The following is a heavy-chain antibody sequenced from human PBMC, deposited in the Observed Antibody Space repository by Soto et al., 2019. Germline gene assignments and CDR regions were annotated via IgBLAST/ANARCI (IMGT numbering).Heavy chain of an antibody. J-gene: IGHJ6*03. D-gene: IGHD1-1*01. V-gene: IGHV4-59*01. Sequence: QGQLQESGPGLVKPSETLSLTCTVSGGSISSYYWSWIRQPPGKGLEWIGYIYYSGSTNYNPSLKSRVTISVDTSKNQFSLKLSSVTAADTAVYYCARVRYNWNDLTLYYYYYYMHVWGKGTTVTVSS. CDR3: ARVRYNWNDLTLYYYYYYMHV. CDR1: GGSISSYY. CDR2: IYYSGST.